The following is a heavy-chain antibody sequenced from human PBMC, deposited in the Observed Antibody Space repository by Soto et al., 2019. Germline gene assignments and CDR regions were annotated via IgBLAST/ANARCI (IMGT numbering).Heavy chain of an antibody. CDR3: ARGARYYDSSGLDAFDI. Sequence: QVQLVQSGAEVKKPGASVKVSCKASGYTFTSYDINWGRQATGQGLEWMGWMNPNSGNTGYAQKFHGRVTMTRNSSISTAYMELSSLRSEDTAVYYCARGARYYDSSGLDAFDIWGQGTMVTVSS. CDR2: MNPNSGNT. V-gene: IGHV1-8*01. CDR1: GYTFTSYD. J-gene: IGHJ3*02. D-gene: IGHD3-22*01.